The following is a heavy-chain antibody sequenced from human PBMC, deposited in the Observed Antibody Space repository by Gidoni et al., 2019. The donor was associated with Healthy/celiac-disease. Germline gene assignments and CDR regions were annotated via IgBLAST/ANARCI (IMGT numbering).Heavy chain of an antibody. D-gene: IGHD2-15*01. CDR2: INHSGST. CDR3: ARVAAGSLGYCSGGSCYRNYYFDY. CDR1: GGSFSGYY. Sequence: QVQLQQWGAGLLKPSETLSLTCAVYGGSFSGYYWSWIRQPPGKGLEWIGEINHSGSTNYNPSLKSRVTISVDTSKNQFSLKLSSVTAADTAVYYCARVAAGSLGYCSGGSCYRNYYFDYWGQGTLVTVSS. J-gene: IGHJ4*02. V-gene: IGHV4-34*01.